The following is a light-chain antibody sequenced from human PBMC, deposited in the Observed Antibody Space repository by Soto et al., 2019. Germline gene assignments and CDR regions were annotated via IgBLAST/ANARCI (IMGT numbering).Light chain of an antibody. CDR1: QSVRSNY. J-gene: IGKJ5*01. CDR3: QQYGSSPRT. Sequence: EIVLTQSPGTLSLSPGERATLSCRAGQSVRSNYVAWYQQKPGQAPRLLIYGASTRATGIPDRFSGSGSGTDFTLTVSRLEPEDFAVYYCQQYGSSPRTFGQRTRLEIK. CDR2: GAS. V-gene: IGKV3-20*01.